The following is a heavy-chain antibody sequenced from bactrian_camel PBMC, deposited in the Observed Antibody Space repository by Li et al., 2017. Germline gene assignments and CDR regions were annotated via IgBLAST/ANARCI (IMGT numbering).Heavy chain of an antibody. Sequence: DVQLVESGGGLVQPGGSLRLSCAASGFTFSSYHMHWVRQAPGKGLEWVSTINSGAAFTYYSDSVKGRATVSRDNAKNTVYLQMDNLKPEDSGRYYCARQKEDGELGIPAPCSGSWGQGTQVTV. CDR3: ARQKEDGELGIPAPCSGS. CDR2: INSGAAFT. CDR1: GFTFSSYH. D-gene: IGHD3*01. V-gene: IGHV3S40*01. J-gene: IGHJ6*01.